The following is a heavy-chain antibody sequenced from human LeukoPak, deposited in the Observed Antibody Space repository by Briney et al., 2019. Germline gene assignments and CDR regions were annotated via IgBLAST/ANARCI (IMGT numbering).Heavy chain of an antibody. V-gene: IGHV3-9*01. Sequence: GGSLRLSCAASGFTFDDYAMHWVRQAPGKGLEWVSGISWNSGSIGYADSVKGRFTISRDNAKNSLCLQMNSLRAEDTALYYCAKDGGKPRGYIDYWGQGTLVTVSS. CDR1: GFTFDDYA. D-gene: IGHD1-14*01. J-gene: IGHJ4*02. CDR3: AKDGGKPRGYIDY. CDR2: ISWNSGSI.